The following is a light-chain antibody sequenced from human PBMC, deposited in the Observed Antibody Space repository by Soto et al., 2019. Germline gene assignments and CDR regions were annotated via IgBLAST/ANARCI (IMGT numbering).Light chain of an antibody. Sequence: EIVLTQSPGTLSLSPGERATLSCRASQSVSSSYLAWYQQKPGQAPRLLIHGASSRSTGIPDRFSGSGSGRDFTLAIIRLEPEDFAVYYCQQYGSSPSYTFGQGPKLEIK. V-gene: IGKV3-20*01. J-gene: IGKJ2*01. CDR1: QSVSSSY. CDR2: GAS. CDR3: QQYGSSPSYT.